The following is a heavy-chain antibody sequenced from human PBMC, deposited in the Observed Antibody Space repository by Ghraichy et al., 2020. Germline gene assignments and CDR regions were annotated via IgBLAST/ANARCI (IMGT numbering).Heavy chain of an antibody. CDR3: ARQEGVGYDFWSGYYTREYDAFDI. CDR2: IYYSGST. Sequence: SETLSLTCTVSGGSISSSSYYWGWIRQPPGKGLEWIGSIYYSGSTYYNPSLKSRVTISVDTSKNQFSLKLSSVTAADTAVYYCARQEGVGYDFWSGYYTREYDAFDIWGQGTMVTVSS. V-gene: IGHV4-39*07. CDR1: GGSISSSSYY. D-gene: IGHD3-3*01. J-gene: IGHJ3*02.